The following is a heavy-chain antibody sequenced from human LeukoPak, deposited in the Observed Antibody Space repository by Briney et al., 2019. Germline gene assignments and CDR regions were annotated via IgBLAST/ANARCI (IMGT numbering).Heavy chain of an antibody. V-gene: IGHV1-69*05. D-gene: IGHD5-24*01. CDR1: GYTFTGYY. J-gene: IGHJ4*02. Sequence: ASVKVSCKASGYTFTGYYMHWVRQAPGQGLEWMGGIIRIFGTANYAQKFQGRVTITTDESTSTAYMELSSLRSEDTAVYYCARQTLARDGYNLGYFDYWGQGTLVTVSS. CDR3: ARQTLARDGYNLGYFDY. CDR2: IIRIFGTA.